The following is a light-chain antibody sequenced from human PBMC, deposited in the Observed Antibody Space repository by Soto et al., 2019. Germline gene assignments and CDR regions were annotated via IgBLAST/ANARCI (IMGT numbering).Light chain of an antibody. CDR2: AT. J-gene: IGKJ3*01. CDR3: QHYRTSAL. V-gene: IGKV3-20*01. CDR1: QSVSDSY. Sequence: EIVLTQSPGTLSLSPGERATLSCRASQSVSDSYLAWYQQKPGQAPRLLIYATSRATGIPNRFSGSGSGTDFTLTISRLKPEDFAVYYCQHYRTSALFGPGTKVDIK.